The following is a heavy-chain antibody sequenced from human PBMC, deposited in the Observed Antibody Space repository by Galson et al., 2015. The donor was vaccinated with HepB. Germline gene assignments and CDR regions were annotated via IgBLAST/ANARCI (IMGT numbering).Heavy chain of an antibody. D-gene: IGHD6-13*01. CDR2: INPSGGST. Sequence: SVKVSCKASGYTFTSYYMHWVRQAPGQGLEWMGIINPSGGSTSYAQKFQGRVTMTRDTSTSTVYMELSSLRSEDAAVYYCARLYYSSSWTGAFDIWGQGTMVTVSS. V-gene: IGHV1-46*01. CDR3: ARLYYSSSWTGAFDI. CDR1: GYTFTSYY. J-gene: IGHJ3*02.